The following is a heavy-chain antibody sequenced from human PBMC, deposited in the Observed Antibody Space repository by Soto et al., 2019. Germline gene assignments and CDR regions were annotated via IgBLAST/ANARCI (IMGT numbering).Heavy chain of an antibody. Sequence: GGSLRLSCAASGFTFSSDSMNWVRQAPGKGPEWVSSISSGSVYIYYADSVKGRFTISRDNAKNSLFLQMNSLRTEDTAVYYCTRDIKRMDYWGQGTRVT. CDR3: TRDIKRMDY. D-gene: IGHD1-20*01. J-gene: IGHJ4*02. CDR2: ISSGSVYI. V-gene: IGHV3-21*01. CDR1: GFTFSSDS.